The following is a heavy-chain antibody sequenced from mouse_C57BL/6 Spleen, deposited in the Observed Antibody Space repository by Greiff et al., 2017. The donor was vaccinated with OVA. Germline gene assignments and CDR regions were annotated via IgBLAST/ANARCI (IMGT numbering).Heavy chain of an antibody. J-gene: IGHJ2*01. V-gene: IGHV1-82*01. Sequence: VQLQQSGPELVKPGASVKISCKASGYAFSSSWMNWVKQRPGKGLEWIGRIYPGDGDPNYNGKFKGKATLTADKSSSTAYMQLSSLTSEDSAVYFCARSGIYYDYDGFDYWGQGTTLTVSS. CDR2: IYPGDGDP. CDR3: ARSGIYYDYDGFDY. CDR1: GYAFSSSW. D-gene: IGHD2-4*01.